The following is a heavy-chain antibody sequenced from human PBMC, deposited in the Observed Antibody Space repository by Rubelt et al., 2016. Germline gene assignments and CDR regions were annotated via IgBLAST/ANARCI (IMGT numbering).Heavy chain of an antibody. D-gene: IGHD5-12*01. CDR1: GYTFTSYG. CDR2: ISAYDGNT. Sequence: QVQLVQSGAEVKKPGASVKVSCKASGYTFTSYGISWVRQAPGQGLEWMGWISAYDGNTNYAQKFQGRVTMTTDTPTGTANMELRSLGSDDPAVYDCARGYSDYDPFDYWGQGTLVTVSS. CDR3: ARGYSDYDPFDY. J-gene: IGHJ4*02. V-gene: IGHV1-18*01.